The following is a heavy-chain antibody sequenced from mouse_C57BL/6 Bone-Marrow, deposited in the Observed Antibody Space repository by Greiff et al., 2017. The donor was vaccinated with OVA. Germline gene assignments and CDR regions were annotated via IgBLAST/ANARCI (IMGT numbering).Heavy chain of an antibody. Sequence: EVQLQQSGPELVKPGASVKISCKASGYTFTDYYMNWVKQSHGKSLEWIGDINPNNGGTSYNQKFKGKATLTVDKSSSTAYMALRSLTSEDSAVYYCARSGDGSRDWYVDVWGTGTTVTVSS. CDR1: GYTFTDYY. V-gene: IGHV1-26*01. CDR2: INPNNGGT. J-gene: IGHJ1*03. D-gene: IGHD1-1*01. CDR3: ARSGDGSRDWYVDV.